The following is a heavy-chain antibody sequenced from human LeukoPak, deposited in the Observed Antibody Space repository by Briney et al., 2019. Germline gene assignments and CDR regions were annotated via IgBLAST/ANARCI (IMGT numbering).Heavy chain of an antibody. D-gene: IGHD1-26*01. CDR3: ARDPAGGARGSYGFDY. CDR1: GGSISSGDYY. J-gene: IGHJ4*02. CDR2: IYYSGST. V-gene: IGHV4-30-4*08. Sequence: SQTLSLTCTVSGGSISSGDYYWSWIRQPPGKGLEWIGYIYYSGSTYYNPSLKSRVTISVDTSKNQFSLKLSSVTAADTAVYYCARDPAGGARGSYGFDYWGQGTLVTVSS.